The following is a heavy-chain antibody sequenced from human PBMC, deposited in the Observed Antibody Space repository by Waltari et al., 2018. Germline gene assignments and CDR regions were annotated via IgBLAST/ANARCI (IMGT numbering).Heavy chain of an antibody. CDR2: ISYDASNK. CDR1: GFTCSRYA. CDR3: ARDGSDPALSYYCDY. J-gene: IGHJ4*02. V-gene: IGHV3-30-3*01. D-gene: IGHD3-10*01. Sequence: QVQLVESGGGVVQPGGSLRLSCAPSGFTCSRYAMPWVRQAPAKGLEWLAIISYDASNKFYADSVKGRFTISRDNSKNTVYLQMNSLRAEDTAVYYCARDGSDPALSYYCDYWGSGTLVTVSS.